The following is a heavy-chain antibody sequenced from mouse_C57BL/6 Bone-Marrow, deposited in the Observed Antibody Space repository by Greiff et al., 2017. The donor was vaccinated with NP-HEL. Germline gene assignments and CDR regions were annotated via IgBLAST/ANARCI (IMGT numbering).Heavy chain of an antibody. J-gene: IGHJ3*01. V-gene: IGHV10-1*01. CDR1: GFSFNTYA. Sequence: EVKLEESGGGLVQPKGSLKLSCAASGFSFNTYAMNWVRQAPGKGLEWVARIRSKSNNYATYYADSVKDRFTISRDDSESMLYLQMNNLKTEDTAMYYCVRPYDYDGGAWFAYWGQGTLVTVSA. D-gene: IGHD2-4*01. CDR2: IRSKSNNYAT. CDR3: VRPYDYDGGAWFAY.